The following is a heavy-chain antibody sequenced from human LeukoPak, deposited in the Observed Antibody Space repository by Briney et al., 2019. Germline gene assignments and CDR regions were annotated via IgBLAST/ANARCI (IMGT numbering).Heavy chain of an antibody. V-gene: IGHV3-23*01. Sequence: GGSLRLSCAASGFTFRSFAMSWVRLAPGKGLEWVSSISGSGARTYYADSVKGRFTISRDNSKNTLYLQMNSLRAEDTAVYYCGAAYSGSSPFDYWGQGTLVTVSS. D-gene: IGHD1-26*01. CDR1: GFTFRSFA. CDR3: GAAYSGSSPFDY. J-gene: IGHJ4*02. CDR2: ISGSGART.